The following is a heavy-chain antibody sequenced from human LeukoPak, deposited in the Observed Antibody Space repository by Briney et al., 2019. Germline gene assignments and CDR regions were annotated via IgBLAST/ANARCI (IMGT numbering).Heavy chain of an antibody. Sequence: KASQTLSLTCTVSGGSISSGDYYWRWIRQPPGKGLEWIGYIYYSGSTNYNPSLKSRITISVDTSKNQFSLKLSSVTAADTAVYYCARMGYGLPIDYWGQGTLVTVSS. CDR3: ARMGYGLPIDY. CDR1: GGSISSGDYY. V-gene: IGHV4-61*08. J-gene: IGHJ4*02. CDR2: IYYSGST. D-gene: IGHD5-18*01.